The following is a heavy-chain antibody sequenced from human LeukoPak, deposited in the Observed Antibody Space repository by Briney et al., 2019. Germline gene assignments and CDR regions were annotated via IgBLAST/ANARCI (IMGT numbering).Heavy chain of an antibody. Sequence: SETLSLTCTVSGGSISSYYWSWIQQPPGKGLEWTGYIYYSGSTNYNPSLKSRVTISVDTSKNQFSLKLSSVTAADTAVYYCARSQWELLRFDYWGQGTLVTVSS. CDR2: IYYSGST. CDR1: GGSISSYY. CDR3: ARSQWELLRFDY. J-gene: IGHJ4*02. D-gene: IGHD1-26*01. V-gene: IGHV4-59*01.